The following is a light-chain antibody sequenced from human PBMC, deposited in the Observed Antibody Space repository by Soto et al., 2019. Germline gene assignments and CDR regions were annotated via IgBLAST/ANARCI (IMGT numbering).Light chain of an antibody. V-gene: IGLV2-14*01. CDR1: SSDVGGYNY. J-gene: IGLJ2*01. CDR3: SSYTTTKTLV. Sequence: QSVLTQPASVSGSPGQSITISCTGSSSDVGGYNYVSWYQQHPDKAPKLMIYEVSNRPSGVSNRFSGSKSGNTASLTISGFQAEDEADYYCSSYTTTKTLVFGGGTKVTVL. CDR2: EVS.